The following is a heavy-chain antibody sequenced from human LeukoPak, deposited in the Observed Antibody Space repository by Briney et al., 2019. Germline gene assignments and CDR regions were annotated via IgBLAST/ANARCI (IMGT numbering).Heavy chain of an antibody. Sequence: SETLSLTCTVSGGSISSSSYYWGWLRQPPGKGLEWIGSIYYSGSTYYNPSLKSRVTISVDTSKNQFSLKLSSVTAADTAVYYCAGYSSSWYYFDYWGQGTLVTVSS. CDR2: IYYSGST. CDR3: AGYSSSWYYFDY. J-gene: IGHJ4*02. CDR1: GGSISSSSYY. V-gene: IGHV4-39*07. D-gene: IGHD6-13*01.